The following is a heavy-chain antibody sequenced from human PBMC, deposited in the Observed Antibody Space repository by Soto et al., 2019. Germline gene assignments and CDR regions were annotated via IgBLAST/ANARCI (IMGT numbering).Heavy chain of an antibody. Sequence: SETLSLTCTVSGGSISSYYWGWIRQPPGKGLEWIGYIYYSGSTNYNPSLNSRVTISVDTSKNQFSLKLNSVTAADTAVYYCARESYYGSGATVVGYWGLGTLVTVSS. D-gene: IGHD3-10*01. CDR2: IYYSGST. CDR1: GGSISSYY. V-gene: IGHV4-59*01. J-gene: IGHJ4*02. CDR3: ARESYYGSGATVVGY.